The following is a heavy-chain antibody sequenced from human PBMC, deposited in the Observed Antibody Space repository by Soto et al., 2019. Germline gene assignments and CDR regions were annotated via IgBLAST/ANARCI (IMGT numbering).Heavy chain of an antibody. D-gene: IGHD3-3*01. J-gene: IGHJ6*02. CDR1: GYTFTSYD. Sequence: ASVEVSCKASGYTFTSYDINWVRQATGQGLEWMGWMNPNSGNTGYAQKFQGRVTMTRNTSISTAYMELSSLRSEDTAVYYCARGLRFLEWLSFYYYYGMDVWGQGTTVTVSS. CDR2: MNPNSGNT. CDR3: ARGLRFLEWLSFYYYYGMDV. V-gene: IGHV1-8*01.